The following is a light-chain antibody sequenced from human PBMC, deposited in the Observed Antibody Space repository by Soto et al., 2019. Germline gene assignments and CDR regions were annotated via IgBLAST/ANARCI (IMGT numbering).Light chain of an antibody. J-gene: IGLJ3*02. CDR3: AAWDGSLNAML. CDR2: YND. Sequence: QSVLSQPPSASGTPGQRVTISCSGRSSNIGSNTVNWYQQLPGAAPKLLIYYNDRRPSGVPDRFSGSKSGTSASLAISGLQSEDEADYYYAAWDGSLNAMLFGGGTKLTVL. CDR1: SSNIGSNT. V-gene: IGLV1-44*01.